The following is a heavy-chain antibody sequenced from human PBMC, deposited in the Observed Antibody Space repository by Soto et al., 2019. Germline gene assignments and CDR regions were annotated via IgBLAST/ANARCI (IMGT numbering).Heavy chain of an antibody. V-gene: IGHV3-33*01. D-gene: IGHD6-13*01. CDR3: ASDNKWGSRLYSSSWYGLGWFDP. CDR2: IWYHGSNK. CDR1: GFTFSSYG. Sequence: QVQLVESGGGVVQPGRSLRLSCAASGFTFSSYGMRWVRQAPGKGLERVAVIWYHGSNKYYADSVKGRFTISRDNSKNTLYLQMNSLRAEDTAVYYCASDNKWGSRLYSSSWYGLGWFDPWGQGTLVTVSS. J-gene: IGHJ5*02.